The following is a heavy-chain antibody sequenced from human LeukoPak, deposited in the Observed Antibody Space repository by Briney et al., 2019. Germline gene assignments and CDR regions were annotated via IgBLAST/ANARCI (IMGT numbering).Heavy chain of an antibody. V-gene: IGHV3-33*01. CDR3: ARGRGYDSGTYNYAFSDY. CDR1: RFTFSNYG. J-gene: IGHJ4*02. D-gene: IGHD3-22*01. Sequence: PGGSLRLSCAASRFTFSNYGMQWVRQAPGKGLEWVAVMWYDGSNKYYADSVKGRFTISRDNSKNTLYLQMNSLRAEDTAVYYCARGRGYDSGTYNYAFSDYWGQGTLVTVSS. CDR2: MWYDGSNK.